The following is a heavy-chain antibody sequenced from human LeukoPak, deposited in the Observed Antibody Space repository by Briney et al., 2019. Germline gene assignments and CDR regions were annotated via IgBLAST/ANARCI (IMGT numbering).Heavy chain of an antibody. V-gene: IGHV4-39*02. D-gene: IGHD1-14*01. CDR3: AREVNLNWFDP. CDR1: GGSISSSSYY. Sequence: PSETLSPTCTVSGGSISSSSYYWGWIRQPPGKGLEWIGSIYYSGSTYYNPSLKSRVTISVDTSKNQFSLKLSSVTAADTAVYYCAREVNLNWFDPWGQGTLVTVSS. CDR2: IYYSGST. J-gene: IGHJ5*02.